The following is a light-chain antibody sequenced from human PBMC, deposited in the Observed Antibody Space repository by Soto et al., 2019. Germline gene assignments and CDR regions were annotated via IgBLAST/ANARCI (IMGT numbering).Light chain of an antibody. CDR2: GAS. J-gene: IGKJ4*01. CDR3: QQYGSSPQDT. V-gene: IGKV3-20*01. Sequence: EIVLTQSPGTLSLSPGERATLSCRASQSVSSSYLAWYQQKPGQAPRLLIYGASSRATGTPDRFSGSGSGTDFTLTISRLEPEDFAVYYCQQYGSSPQDTFGGGTKVEIK. CDR1: QSVSSSY.